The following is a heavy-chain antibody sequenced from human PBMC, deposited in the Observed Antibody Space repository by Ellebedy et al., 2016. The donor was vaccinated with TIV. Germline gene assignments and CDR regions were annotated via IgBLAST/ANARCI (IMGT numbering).Heavy chain of an antibody. CDR2: IWYDGSNK. D-gene: IGHD3-10*01. CDR3: ARDRAKTHDLDY. J-gene: IGHJ4*02. V-gene: IGHV3-33*01. Sequence: GGSLRLXXAASGFTFSSYGMHWVRQAPGKGLEWVAVIWYDGSNKYYADSVKGRFTISRDNSKNTLYLQMNSLRPEDTAVYYCARDRAKTHDLDYWGQGTLVTVSS. CDR1: GFTFSSYG.